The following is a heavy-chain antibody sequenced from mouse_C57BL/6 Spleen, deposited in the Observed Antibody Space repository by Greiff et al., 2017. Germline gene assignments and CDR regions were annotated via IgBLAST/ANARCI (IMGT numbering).Heavy chain of an antibody. V-gene: IGHV5-9-1*02. Sequence: EVMLVESGEGLVKPGGSLKLSCAASGFTFSSYAMSWVRQTPEKRLEWVAYISSGGDYIYYADNVKGRFTSSRDNARNTLYLQMSSLKSEDTAMYYGTRDGSSHYYFDYWGQGTTLTVSS. D-gene: IGHD1-1*01. CDR3: TRDGSSHYYFDY. J-gene: IGHJ2*01. CDR1: GFTFSSYA. CDR2: ISSGGDYI.